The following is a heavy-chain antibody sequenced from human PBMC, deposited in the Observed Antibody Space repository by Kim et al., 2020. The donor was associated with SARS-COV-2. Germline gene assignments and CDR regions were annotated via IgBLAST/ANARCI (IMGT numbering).Heavy chain of an antibody. CDR1: GYTFSNFW. CDR3: ARQSSLVGPTSSPLGDY. V-gene: IGHV5-10-1*01. CDR2: IDPSDSYV. Sequence: GESLKISCSTYGYTFSNFWIAWVRQVPGKALECVGRIDPSDSYVTYSPSFRGHVTISADKSTSTVFLQWSSLRASDTGTYFCARQSSLVGPTSSPLGDYWGQGTVVTVSS. D-gene: IGHD1-26*01. J-gene: IGHJ4*02.